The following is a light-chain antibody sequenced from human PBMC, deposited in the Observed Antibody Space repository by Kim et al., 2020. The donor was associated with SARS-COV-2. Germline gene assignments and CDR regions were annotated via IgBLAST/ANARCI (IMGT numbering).Light chain of an antibody. Sequence: SVSPGQTANITCSGDKLGDKYASWYQQKPGQSPVVVIYQDTKRPSGIPERFSGSNSGNTATLTISGTQAMDEADYYCQAWDSSTVVFGGGTQLTVL. V-gene: IGLV3-1*01. CDR1: KLGDKY. CDR2: QDT. J-gene: IGLJ2*01. CDR3: QAWDSSTVV.